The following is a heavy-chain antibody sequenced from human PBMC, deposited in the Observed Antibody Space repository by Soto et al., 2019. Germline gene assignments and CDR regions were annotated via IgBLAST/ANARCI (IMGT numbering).Heavy chain of an antibody. V-gene: IGHV1-2*02. Sequence: ASVKVSFKASGYTFTGYYMHWLRQAPGQGLEWMGWINPNSGGTNYAQKFQGRVTMTRDTSISTAYMELSRLRSDDTAVYYCARDPTPVAGHTIYYYYYGMDVWGQGTTVTVSS. CDR2: INPNSGGT. CDR1: GYTFTGYY. J-gene: IGHJ6*02. D-gene: IGHD6-19*01. CDR3: ARDPTPVAGHTIYYYYYGMDV.